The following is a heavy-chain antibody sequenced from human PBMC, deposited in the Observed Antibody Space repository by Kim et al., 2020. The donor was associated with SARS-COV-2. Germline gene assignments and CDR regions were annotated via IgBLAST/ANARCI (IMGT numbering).Heavy chain of an antibody. CDR3: ARDRGWFGELQYDY. V-gene: IGHV3-21*01. CDR1: GFTFSSYS. D-gene: IGHD3-10*01. CDR2: ISSSSSYI. J-gene: IGHJ4*02. Sequence: GGSLRLSCAASGFTFSSYSMNWVRQAPGKGLEWVSSISSSSSYIYYADSVKGRFTISRDNAKNSLYLQMNSLRAEDTAVYYCARDRGWFGELQYDYWGQGTLVTVSS.